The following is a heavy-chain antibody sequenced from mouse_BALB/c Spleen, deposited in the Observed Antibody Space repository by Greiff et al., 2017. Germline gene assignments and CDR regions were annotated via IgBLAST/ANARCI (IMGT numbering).Heavy chain of an antibody. J-gene: IGHJ3*01. D-gene: IGHD1-1*01. CDR2: ISSGSSTI. CDR1: GFTFSSFG. CDR3: AREGGYYGSSLAY. V-gene: IGHV5-17*02. Sequence: EVKLMESGGGLVQPGGSRKLSCAASGFTFSSFGMHWVRQAPEKGLEWVAYISSGSSTIYYADTVKGRFTISRDNPKNTLFLQMTSLRSEDTAMYYCAREGGYYGSSLAYWGQGTLVTVSA.